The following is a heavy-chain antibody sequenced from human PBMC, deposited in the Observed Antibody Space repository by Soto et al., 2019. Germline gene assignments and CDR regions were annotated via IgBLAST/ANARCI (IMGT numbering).Heavy chain of an antibody. D-gene: IGHD2-15*01. J-gene: IGHJ4*02. CDR3: ARVVPSKLVDS. Sequence: PSETLSLTCSVSGGSIYSYYWGWIRRPPGKGLEWIGPIYYSGYTYYNPSLKSRVSMSVDTSTSHFSLNVNSVTAADTAVYYCARVVPSKLVDSWGPGTLVTVSS. V-gene: IGHV4-59*12. CDR2: IYYSGYT. CDR1: GGSIYSYY.